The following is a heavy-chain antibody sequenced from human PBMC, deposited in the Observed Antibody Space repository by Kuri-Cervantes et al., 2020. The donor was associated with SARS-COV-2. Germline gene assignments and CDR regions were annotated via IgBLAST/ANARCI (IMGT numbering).Heavy chain of an antibody. Sequence: GSLRLSCTVSGGSISSYYWSWIRQPPGKGLEWIGYIYYSGSTNYNPSLKSRVTISVDTSKNQFSLKLSSVTAADTAVYYCARGQGQYYYGSGSYYFFDYWGQGTLVTVSS. V-gene: IGHV4-59*12. D-gene: IGHD3-10*01. CDR1: GGSISSYY. CDR2: IYYSGST. CDR3: ARGQGQYYYGSGSYYFFDY. J-gene: IGHJ4*02.